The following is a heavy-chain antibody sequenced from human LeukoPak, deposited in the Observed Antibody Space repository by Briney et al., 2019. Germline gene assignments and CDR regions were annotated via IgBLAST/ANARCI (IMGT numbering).Heavy chain of an antibody. CDR1: GYTFTGYY. CDR3: ARDHRAYYYDPLRQSSFDP. D-gene: IGHD3-22*01. Sequence: GASVKVSCKASGYTFTGYYMHWVRQAPGQGLEWMGWINPNSGGTNYAQKFQGRVTMTRDTSISTAYMELSRLRSDDTAVYYCARDHRAYYYDPLRQSSFDPWGQGTLVTVSS. CDR2: INPNSGGT. J-gene: IGHJ5*02. V-gene: IGHV1-2*02.